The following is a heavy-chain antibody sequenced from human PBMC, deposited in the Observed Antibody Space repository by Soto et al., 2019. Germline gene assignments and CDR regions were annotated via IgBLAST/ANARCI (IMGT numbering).Heavy chain of an antibody. V-gene: IGHV4-59*01. Sequence: PSETLCLPCIFSGGSISVSCWSWIRQSPGKGLEWLGYVYYTGSTNYSPSLRSRVSISVDTSKNEFSLRLSSVTAADTALYFCARSVAVPGAHIDYWGQGTKVTVSS. D-gene: IGHD6-19*01. CDR2: VYYTGST. J-gene: IGHJ4*02. CDR3: ARSVAVPGAHIDY. CDR1: GGSISVSC.